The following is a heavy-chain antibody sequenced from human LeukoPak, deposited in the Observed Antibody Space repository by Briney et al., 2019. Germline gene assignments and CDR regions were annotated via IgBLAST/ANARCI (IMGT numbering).Heavy chain of an antibody. CDR3: AKHMVYADYFFDY. V-gene: IGHV3-23*01. CDR1: GFTFSSYA. J-gene: IGHJ4*02. CDR2: ISGGGGST. D-gene: IGHD5/OR15-5a*01. Sequence: GGSLRLSCAASGFTFSSYAMSWVRQAPGKGLEWVSAISGGGGSTFYADSVKGRFTISRDNSKNTLYLQMNSLRADDTAVYYCAKHMVYADYFFDYWGQGTLVTVSS.